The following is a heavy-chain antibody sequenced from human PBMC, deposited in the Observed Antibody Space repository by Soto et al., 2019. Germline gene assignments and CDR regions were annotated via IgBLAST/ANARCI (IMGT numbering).Heavy chain of an antibody. CDR3: AKASAIFYYYSSMDV. Sequence: EVQLLESGGGLVQPGGSLRLSCAASGFTFSSYAMSWVRQAPGKGLEWVSAISGSGGSTYYADSVKGRFTISRDNSKTTLHLQMHSLRAEDTAVYYCAKASAIFYYYSSMDVWGKGTTVTVSS. J-gene: IGHJ6*03. CDR2: ISGSGGST. D-gene: IGHD3-3*01. V-gene: IGHV3-23*01. CDR1: GFTFSSYA.